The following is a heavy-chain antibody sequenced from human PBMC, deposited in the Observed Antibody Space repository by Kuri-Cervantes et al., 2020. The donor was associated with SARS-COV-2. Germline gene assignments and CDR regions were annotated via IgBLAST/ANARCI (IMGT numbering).Heavy chain of an antibody. V-gene: IGHV7-4-1*02. CDR2: INTNTGNP. CDR1: GYTFTSNA. Sequence: ASVKVSCKASGYTFTSNAMNWVRQAPGQGLEWMGWINTNTGNPTYAQGFTGRFVFSLDTSVSTAYLQISSLKAEDTAVYYCARSPLMRWLQSYYYYYYGMDVWGQGTTVTVSS. CDR3: ARSPLMRWLQSYYYYYYGMDV. D-gene: IGHD5-24*01. J-gene: IGHJ6*02.